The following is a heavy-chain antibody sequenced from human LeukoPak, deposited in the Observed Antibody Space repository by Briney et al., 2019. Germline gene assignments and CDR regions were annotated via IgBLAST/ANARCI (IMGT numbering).Heavy chain of an antibody. CDR3: ANVVVAASEAFDI. D-gene: IGHD2-15*01. J-gene: IGHJ3*02. Sequence: GGSLRLSCAASGITFSNYGMHWVRQAPGKGLEWVAVISYDGSNKYYADSVKGRFTISRDNSKNTLYLQMNSLRAEDTAVYYCANVVVAASEAFDIWGQGTMVTVSS. CDR2: ISYDGSNK. CDR1: GITFSNYG. V-gene: IGHV3-30*18.